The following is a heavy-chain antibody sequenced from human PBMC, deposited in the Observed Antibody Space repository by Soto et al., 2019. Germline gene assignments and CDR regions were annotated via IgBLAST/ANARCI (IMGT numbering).Heavy chain of an antibody. CDR2: IYYSGST. V-gene: IGHV4-39*07. CDR1: GGSISSSSYY. D-gene: IGHD3-9*01. Sequence: PSETLSLTCTVSGGSISSSSYYWGWIRQPPGKGLEWIGSIYYSGSTNYNPSLKSRVTISVDTSKNQFSLKLSSVTAADTAVYYCARTGGYFDWLPPYYFDYWGQGTLVTVSS. CDR3: ARTGGYFDWLPPYYFDY. J-gene: IGHJ4*02.